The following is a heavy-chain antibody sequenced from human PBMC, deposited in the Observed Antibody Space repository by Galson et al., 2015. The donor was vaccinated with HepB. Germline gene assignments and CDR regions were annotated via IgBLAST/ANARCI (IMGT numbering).Heavy chain of an antibody. CDR1: GFTFSSYA. V-gene: IGHV3-30-3*01. D-gene: IGHD3-3*01. CDR3: ARVGPVLRFREGWFDP. CDR2: ISYDGSNK. J-gene: IGHJ5*02. Sequence: SLRLSCAASGFTFSSYAMHWVRQAPGKGLEWVAVISYDGSNKYYADSVKGRFTISRDNSKNTLYLQMNSLRAEDTAVYYCARVGPVLRFREGWFDPWGQGTLVTVSS.